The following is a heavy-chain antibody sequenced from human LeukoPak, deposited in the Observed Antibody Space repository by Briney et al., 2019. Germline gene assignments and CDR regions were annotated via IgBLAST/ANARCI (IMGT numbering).Heavy chain of an antibody. CDR3: AGEFSVPRLRYFDY. Sequence: SETLSLTCTVSGGSISSGSYYWSWIRQPAGKGLEWIGRIYTSGSTNYNPSLKSRVTISVDTSKNQFSLKLSSVTAADTAVYYCAGEFSVPRLRYFDYWGQGTLVTVSS. V-gene: IGHV4-61*02. D-gene: IGHD6-6*01. CDR2: IYTSGST. CDR1: GGSISSGSYY. J-gene: IGHJ4*02.